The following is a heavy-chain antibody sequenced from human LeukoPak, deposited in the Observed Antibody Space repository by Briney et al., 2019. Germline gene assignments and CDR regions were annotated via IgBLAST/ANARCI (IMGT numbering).Heavy chain of an antibody. CDR2: IYYSGST. V-gene: IGHV4-59*01. J-gene: IGHJ5*02. CDR3: ARVMRYGDYSRWFDP. Sequence: PSETLSLTCTVSGGSISSYYWSWIRQPPGKGLEWIGYIYYSGSTNYNPSLKSRVTISVDTSKNQFSLKLSSVTAADTAVYYCARVMRYGDYSRWFDPWGQGTLVAVSS. D-gene: IGHD4-17*01. CDR1: GGSISSYY.